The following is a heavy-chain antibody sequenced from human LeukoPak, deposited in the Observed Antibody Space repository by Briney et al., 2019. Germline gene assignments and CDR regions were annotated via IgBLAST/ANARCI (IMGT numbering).Heavy chain of an antibody. Sequence: GASVKVSCKASGYTFTSYDINWVRQATGQGLEWMGWMNPNSGNPGYAQKFQGRVTITRNTSISTAYMELSSLRSEDTAVYYCARGGYSSSWLSGINWFDPWGQGTLVTVSS. J-gene: IGHJ5*02. CDR3: ARGGYSSSWLSGINWFDP. CDR1: GYTFTSYD. D-gene: IGHD6-13*01. CDR2: MNPNSGNP. V-gene: IGHV1-8*01.